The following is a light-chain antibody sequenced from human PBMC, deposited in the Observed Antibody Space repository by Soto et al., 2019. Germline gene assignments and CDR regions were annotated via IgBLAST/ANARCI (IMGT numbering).Light chain of an antibody. CDR2: AAS. CDR3: LQDYGDSWT. Sequence: MTQSPSSLSASVGEKTIITCRASRDVGSDVSWYQQKPGQAPKLLIYAASNLYTGVPSRFSGSRSGTEFTLTISSLQPEDVASYYCLQDYGDSWTFGQGTKVDIK. J-gene: IGKJ1*01. CDR1: RDVGSD. V-gene: IGKV1-6*01.